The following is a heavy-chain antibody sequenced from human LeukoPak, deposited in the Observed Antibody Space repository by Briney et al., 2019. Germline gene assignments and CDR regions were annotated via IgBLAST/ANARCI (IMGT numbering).Heavy chain of an antibody. Sequence: ASVKVSCKASGYTFTGYYMHWVRQAPGQGLEWMGWINPNSGGTNYAQKFQGRVTMTRDTSISTAYMELSRLRSDDTAVYYCARAPSIKGLGESDDYWGQGTLVTVSS. J-gene: IGHJ4*02. CDR3: ARAPSIKGLGESDDY. V-gene: IGHV1-2*02. CDR1: GYTFTGYY. D-gene: IGHD3-16*01. CDR2: INPNSGGT.